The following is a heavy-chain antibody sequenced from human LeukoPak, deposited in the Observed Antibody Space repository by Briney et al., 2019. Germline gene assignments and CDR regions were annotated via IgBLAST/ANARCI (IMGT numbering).Heavy chain of an antibody. CDR3: ARDFDGPRASDY. D-gene: IGHD4-17*01. J-gene: IGHJ4*02. Sequence: GGSLRLSCAASGFTFSYFWMHWFRQTPGKGLVWVSCINTDGSYSTYADSVKGRFTISRDNVRNTLYLQMNSLRAEDLAVYYCARDFDGPRASDYWGQGISVTVSS. CDR2: INTDGSYS. V-gene: IGHV3-74*01. CDR1: GFTFSYFW.